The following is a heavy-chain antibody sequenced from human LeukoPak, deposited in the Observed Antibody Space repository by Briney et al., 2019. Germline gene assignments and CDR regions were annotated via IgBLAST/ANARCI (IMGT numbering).Heavy chain of an antibody. CDR3: ARAPRTIFLDY. D-gene: IGHD3-9*01. CDR1: GFTFSSYG. Sequence: GGSLRLSCAASGFTFSSYGMHWVRQAPGKGLEWVAGIWYDGSNKYYADSVKGRFTISRDNSKNTLYLQMNSLRAEDTAVYYCARAPRTIFLDYWGQGTLVTVSS. V-gene: IGHV3-33*01. J-gene: IGHJ4*02. CDR2: IWYDGSNK.